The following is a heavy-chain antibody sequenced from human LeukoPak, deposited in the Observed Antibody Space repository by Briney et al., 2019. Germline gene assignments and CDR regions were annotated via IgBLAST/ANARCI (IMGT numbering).Heavy chain of an antibody. V-gene: IGHV3-23*01. CDR2: ISGSGGST. CDR1: GFTFSSYA. D-gene: IGHD3-22*01. CDR3: AKAYDSSGYHPGPYYYYGMDV. J-gene: IGHJ6*02. Sequence: GGSLRLSCAASGFTFSSYAMSWVRQAPGKGLEWVSAISGSGGSTYYADSVKGRFTISRDNSKNTLYLQMNSLRAEDTAVYYCAKAYDSSGYHPGPYYYYGMDVWGQGTTVTVSS.